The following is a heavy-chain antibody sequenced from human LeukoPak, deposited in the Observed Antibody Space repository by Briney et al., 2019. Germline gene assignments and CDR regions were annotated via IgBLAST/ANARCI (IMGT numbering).Heavy chain of an antibody. Sequence: PGGSLRLSCAASGFTFSSYGMHWVRQAPGKGLEWVAFIRYDGSNKYYADSVKGRFTISRDNSKNTLYLQMNSLRAEDTAVYYCAKTRSSSCGTNWFDPWGQGTLVTVSS. V-gene: IGHV3-30*02. CDR2: IRYDGSNK. CDR3: AKTRSSSCGTNWFDP. D-gene: IGHD6-13*01. J-gene: IGHJ5*02. CDR1: GFTFSSYG.